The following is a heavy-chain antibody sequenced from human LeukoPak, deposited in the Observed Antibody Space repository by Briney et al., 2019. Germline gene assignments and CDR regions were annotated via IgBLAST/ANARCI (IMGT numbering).Heavy chain of an antibody. CDR2: IYYSGST. J-gene: IGHJ3*02. Sequence: PSQTLSLPRTVSGGPISSYNWSWIRQPPGKGLEWIGNIYYSGSTNSNPSLKRRACISVDSSKNQFSLKLSSVAAADTAVYYCARDGTEDAFDIWGQGIMVTVSS. D-gene: IGHD6-13*01. CDR1: GGPISSYN. V-gene: IGHV4-59*01. CDR3: ARDGTEDAFDI.